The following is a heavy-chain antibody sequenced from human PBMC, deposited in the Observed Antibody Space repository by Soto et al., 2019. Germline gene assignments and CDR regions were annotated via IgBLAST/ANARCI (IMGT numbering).Heavy chain of an antibody. V-gene: IGHV3-23*01. Sequence: PWVSXRLSCSAAVFTFSIYAMSWVGHAPGKGRELVSAISGSGGSTYYADSVKGRFTISRDNSKNTLYLQMNSLRAEDTAVYYCAKDGQWMEVQFEQWGQGALVNV. CDR2: ISGSGGST. D-gene: IGHD6-19*01. CDR1: VFTFSIYA. J-gene: IGHJ4*02. CDR3: AKDGQWMEVQFEQ.